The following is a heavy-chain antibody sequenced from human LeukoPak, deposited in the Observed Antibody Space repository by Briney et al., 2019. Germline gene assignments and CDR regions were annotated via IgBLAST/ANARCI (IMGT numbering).Heavy chain of an antibody. CDR2: INHSGST. Sequence: SETLSLTCGVRGGSFSDYYWSWIRQSPGVGLEWIGEINHSGSTNYNPSLKSRVTISVDTPKNQFSLKLSSLTAADTAVYYCARVGTYTSSWYRFKYFDYWGQGTLVTVSS. CDR3: ARVGTYTSSWYRFKYFDY. CDR1: GGSFSDYY. J-gene: IGHJ4*02. V-gene: IGHV4-34*01. D-gene: IGHD6-13*01.